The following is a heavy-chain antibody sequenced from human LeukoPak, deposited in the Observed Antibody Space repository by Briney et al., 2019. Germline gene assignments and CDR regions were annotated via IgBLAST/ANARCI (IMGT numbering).Heavy chain of an antibody. J-gene: IGHJ4*02. D-gene: IGHD6-13*01. V-gene: IGHV3-23*01. CDR2: GRGNGGGT. CDR1: GFTFTNHA. CDR3: AKSFGYSRSCFDN. Sequence: QPRGSLRLSCTASGFTFTNHAMRWVRQAPGKGLEWVSGGRGNGGGTYYADSVKGRFTISRDNSKNTLYLQMNSLRVGDTAVYYCAKSFGYSRSCFDNWGQGTLVTVSS.